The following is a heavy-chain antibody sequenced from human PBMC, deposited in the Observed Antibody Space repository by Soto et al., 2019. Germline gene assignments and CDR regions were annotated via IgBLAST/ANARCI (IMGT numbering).Heavy chain of an antibody. Sequence: PGGSLRLSCAASGFTFSSYGMHWVRQAPGKGLEWVAVIWYDGSNKYYADSVKGRFTISRDNSKNTLYLQMNSLRAEDTAVYYCAREGRSYYDSSGYSEYYFDYWGQGTLVTVSS. J-gene: IGHJ4*02. D-gene: IGHD3-22*01. CDR3: AREGRSYYDSSGYSEYYFDY. V-gene: IGHV3-33*01. CDR2: IWYDGSNK. CDR1: GFTFSSYG.